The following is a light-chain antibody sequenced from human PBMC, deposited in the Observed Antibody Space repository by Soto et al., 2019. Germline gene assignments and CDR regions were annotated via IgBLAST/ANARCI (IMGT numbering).Light chain of an antibody. CDR2: DVS. Sequence: QSALTQPRSVSGSPRQSVTISCTGTSTDVGAYDYVSWYQQHPGKAPKLIIYDVSERPSGVPDRFSGSKSGNKASLTISGLQADDEANYYCCSYGGSYTVVFGGGTKLTVL. CDR3: CSYGGSYTVV. J-gene: IGLJ2*01. V-gene: IGLV2-11*01. CDR1: STDVGAYDY.